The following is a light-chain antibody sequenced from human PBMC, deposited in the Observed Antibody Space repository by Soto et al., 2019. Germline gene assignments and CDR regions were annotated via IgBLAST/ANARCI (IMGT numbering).Light chain of an antibody. Sequence: IEMTPSPSSASASVGDTVTITFQSSHDIDNYLNWYQQKPGKVPKRLIYVASNLETGVPSRFSGSGYGTDFSLTITSLQPEDIATYYCQQYNNLPYTFGQGTKVDI. V-gene: IGKV1-33*01. J-gene: IGKJ2*01. CDR3: QQYNNLPYT. CDR1: HDIDNY. CDR2: VAS.